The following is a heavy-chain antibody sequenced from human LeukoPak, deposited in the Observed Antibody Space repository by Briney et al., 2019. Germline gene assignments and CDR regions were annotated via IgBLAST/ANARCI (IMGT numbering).Heavy chain of an antibody. CDR1: GFTFSSYS. V-gene: IGHV3-48*04. Sequence: GGSLRLSCAASGFTFSSYSMSWLRRAPGKGLEWVSYISISGSKIHYADTVKGRFTISRDNAMKSLFLQINNLRGDDTAVYYCARGNWYVDLWGQGTLVSVSS. CDR3: ARGNWYVDL. J-gene: IGHJ5*02. CDR2: ISISGSKI. D-gene: IGHD1-20*01.